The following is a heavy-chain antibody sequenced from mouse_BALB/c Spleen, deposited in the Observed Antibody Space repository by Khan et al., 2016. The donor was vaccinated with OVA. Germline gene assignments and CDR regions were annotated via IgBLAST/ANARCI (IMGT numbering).Heavy chain of an antibody. CDR2: ILPGRGNI. CDR1: GYTFSNYW. D-gene: IGHD4-1*01. V-gene: IGHV1-9*01. J-gene: IGHJ4*01. CDR3: ARGAGTTYGMDY. Sequence: QVQLQQSGAELMKPGASVKISCKTTGYTFSNYWIDWIKQRPGQGLEWIGEILPGRGNINYNEKFKGKATCTADKSSNIAYMQLNSLTSEDSSVYYCARGAGTTYGMDYWGQGTSVTVSA.